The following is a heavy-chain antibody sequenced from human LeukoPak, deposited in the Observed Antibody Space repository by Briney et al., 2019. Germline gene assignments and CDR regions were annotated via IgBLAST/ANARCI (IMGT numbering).Heavy chain of an antibody. D-gene: IGHD1-26*01. CDR1: GGSINSSSYY. Sequence: SETLSLTCTVSGGSINSSSYYWGWIRQPPGKGLEWIGEINHSGSTNYNPSLKSRVTISVDTSKNQFSLKLSSVTAADTAVYYCARGRGIVGADYWGQGTLVTVSS. J-gene: IGHJ4*02. CDR2: INHSGST. CDR3: ARGRGIVGADY. V-gene: IGHV4-39*07.